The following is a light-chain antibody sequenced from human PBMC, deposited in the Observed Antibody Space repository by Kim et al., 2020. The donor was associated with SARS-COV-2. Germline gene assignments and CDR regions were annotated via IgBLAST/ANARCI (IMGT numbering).Light chain of an antibody. CDR3: GTWDSSLSARV. J-gene: IGLJ3*02. CDR1: NSNIVNNY. Sequence: GPRVTISCYGNNSNIVNNYVSWYQQLPGTAPKLLIYDNNKRPSGIPDRFSGSKSGTSATLGITGLQTGDEADYYCGTWDSSLSARVFGGGTQLTVL. V-gene: IGLV1-51*01. CDR2: DNN.